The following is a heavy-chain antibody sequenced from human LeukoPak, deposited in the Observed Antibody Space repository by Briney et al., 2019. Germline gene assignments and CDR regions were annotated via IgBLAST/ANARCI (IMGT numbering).Heavy chain of an antibody. J-gene: IGHJ5*02. D-gene: IGHD3-3*01. V-gene: IGHV1-69*05. CDR2: IIPIFGTA. CDR1: GYTFTSYS. Sequence: ASVKVSCKASGYTFTSYSISWVRQAPGQGLEWMGGIIPIFGTANYAQKFQGRVTITTDESTSTAYMELSSLRSEDTAVYYCASGRSGYYSTGGSRFDPWGQGTLVTVSS. CDR3: ASGRSGYYSTGGSRFDP.